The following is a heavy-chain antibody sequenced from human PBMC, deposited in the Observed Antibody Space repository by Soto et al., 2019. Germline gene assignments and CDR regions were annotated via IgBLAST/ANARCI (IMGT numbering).Heavy chain of an antibody. Sequence: QPGGSMRLSWTASGLNFSNHAMRWVRQAPGKGLEWVSAISGSGGSTYYADSVKGRFTISRDNSKNTLYLQMNSLRAEDTAGYHCSKEVYEYWGQGTLVIVFS. CDR1: GLNFSNHA. J-gene: IGHJ4*02. V-gene: IGHV3-23*01. CDR3: SKEVYEY. CDR2: ISGSGGST.